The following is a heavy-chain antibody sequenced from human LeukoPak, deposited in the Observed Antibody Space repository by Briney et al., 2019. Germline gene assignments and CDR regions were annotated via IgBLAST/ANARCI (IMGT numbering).Heavy chain of an antibody. V-gene: IGHV4-34*01. CDR3: ARGVRLSSSWYFNRRKIENDY. CDR2: INHSGST. J-gene: IGHJ4*02. Sequence: PSETLSLTCAVCGGSFSGYYWSWIRQPPGKGLEWIGEINHSGSTNYNPSLKSRVTISVDTSKNQFSLKLSSVTAADTAVYYCARGVRLSSSWYFNRRKIENDYWGQGTLVTVSS. D-gene: IGHD6-13*01. CDR1: GGSFSGYY.